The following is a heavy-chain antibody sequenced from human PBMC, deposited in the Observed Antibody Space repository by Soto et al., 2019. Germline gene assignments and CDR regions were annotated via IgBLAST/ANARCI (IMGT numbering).Heavy chain of an antibody. J-gene: IGHJ4*02. CDR3: AKNLWSGRGYFDY. CDR2: LSGISDYI. V-gene: IGHV3-23*01. CDR1: GFTFSSYG. D-gene: IGHD3-3*01. Sequence: EVQLLESGGGLVQPGGSLRLSCAASGFTFSSYGMSWVRQVPGKGLEWISTLSGISDYIHYADSVRGRFTISRDNSKNTLYLQMDSLSAEDTATYYCAKNLWSGRGYFDYWGPGILVTVSS.